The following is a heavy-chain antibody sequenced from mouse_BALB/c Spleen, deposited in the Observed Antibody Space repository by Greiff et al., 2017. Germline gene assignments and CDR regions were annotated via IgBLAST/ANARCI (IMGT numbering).Heavy chain of an antibody. D-gene: IGHD2-1*01. V-gene: IGHV1-55*01. CDR2: IYPGSGST. CDR3: AREGIYYGNYAY. CDR1: GYNFTSYW. J-gene: IGHJ3*01. Sequence: QVQLKQPGAELVKPGTSVKLSCKASGYNFTSYWINWVKLRPGQGLEWIGDIYPGSGSTNYNEKFKSKATLTVDTSSSTAYMQLSSLASEDSALYYCAREGIYYGNYAYWGQGTLVTVSA.